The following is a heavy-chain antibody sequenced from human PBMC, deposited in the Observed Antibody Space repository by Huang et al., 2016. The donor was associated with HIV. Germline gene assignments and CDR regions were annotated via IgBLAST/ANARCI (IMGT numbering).Heavy chain of an antibody. Sequence: QVQLVESGGGVVQPGRYLRRSCAASGFIFSNYGMHWVRQAPGKGMEWVALRSYDGSNKYYTDSVKGRFSISRDNSKNTLYLQMNSLRAEDTAVYYCALKGDSSGWEYFRHWGQGTLVTVSS. CDR2: RSYDGSNK. D-gene: IGHD6-19*01. CDR3: ALKGDSSGWEYFRH. V-gene: IGHV3-30*03. CDR1: GFIFSNYG. J-gene: IGHJ1*01.